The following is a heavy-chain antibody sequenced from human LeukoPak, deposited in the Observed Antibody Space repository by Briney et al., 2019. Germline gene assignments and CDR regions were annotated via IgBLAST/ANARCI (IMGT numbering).Heavy chain of an antibody. Sequence: GGSLRLSCAASGFTFSSYAMSWVRQAPGKGLEWVSAISGSGGSTYYADSVKGRFTISRDNSKNTLYLQMNSLRAEDTAVYHCAKALGSSGWYSRVFDYWGQGTLVTVSS. CDR3: AKALGSSGWYSRVFDY. J-gene: IGHJ4*02. CDR1: GFTFSSYA. V-gene: IGHV3-23*01. CDR2: ISGSGGST. D-gene: IGHD6-19*01.